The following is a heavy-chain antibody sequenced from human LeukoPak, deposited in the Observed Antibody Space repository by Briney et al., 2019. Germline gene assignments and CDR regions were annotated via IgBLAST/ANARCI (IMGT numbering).Heavy chain of an antibody. J-gene: IGHJ4*02. D-gene: IGHD3-10*01. CDR1: GGTFSSYA. CDR3: ARTPQGSGSLLVDY. Sequence: GASVKVSCKASGGTFSSYAISWVRQAPGQGLEWMGWISAYNGNTNYAQKLQGRVTMTTDTSTSTAYMELRSLRSDDTAVYYCARTPQGSGSLLVDYWGQGTLVTVSS. CDR2: ISAYNGNT. V-gene: IGHV1-18*01.